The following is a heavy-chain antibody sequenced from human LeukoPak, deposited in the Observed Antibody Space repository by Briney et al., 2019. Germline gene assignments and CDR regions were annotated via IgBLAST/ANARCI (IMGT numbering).Heavy chain of an antibody. CDR1: GGSISSYY. Sequence: SETLSLTCTVSGGSISSYYWSWIRQPTGKGLEWIGYIYYSGSTNYNPSLKSRVTISVDTSKNQFSLKLSSVTAADTAVYYCARLRSYDSSGYDPSQKYYFDYWGQGTLVTVSS. CDR3: ARLRSYDSSGYDPSQKYYFDY. D-gene: IGHD3-22*01. J-gene: IGHJ4*02. V-gene: IGHV4-59*08. CDR2: IYYSGST.